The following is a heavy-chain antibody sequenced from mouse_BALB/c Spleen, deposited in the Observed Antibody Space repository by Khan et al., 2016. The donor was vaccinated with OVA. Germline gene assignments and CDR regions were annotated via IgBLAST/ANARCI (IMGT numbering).Heavy chain of an antibody. Sequence: QVQLKQSGPGLAAPSQSLSITCTTSGFSLTTYGVHWVRQPPGKGLEWLVVIWSDGTTNDNSALKSRLTITKDNSQRQVFLNMNRLQTDDTAIYFCARQPYYHYNIMDYWGQGTSVTVSS. CDR2: IWSDGTT. D-gene: IGHD2-10*01. CDR3: ARQPYYHYNIMDY. J-gene: IGHJ4*01. V-gene: IGHV2-6-1*01. CDR1: GFSLTTYG.